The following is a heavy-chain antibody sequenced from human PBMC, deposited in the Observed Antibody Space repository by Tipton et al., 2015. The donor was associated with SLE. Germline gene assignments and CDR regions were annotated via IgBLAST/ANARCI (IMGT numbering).Heavy chain of an antibody. CDR1: GDSISSGRHY. CDR2: IYENGGT. J-gene: IGHJ4*02. CDR3: ARHLCTNGVCPFDY. D-gene: IGHD2-8*01. Sequence: TLSLTCTVSGDSISSGRHYWSWIRRPAGKGLEWIGHIYENGGTNYNPSVGSRFTLSVDTSKNQFSLEATSLTAADTAVYYCARHLCTNGVCPFDYWGQGIQVTVSS. V-gene: IGHV4-61*09.